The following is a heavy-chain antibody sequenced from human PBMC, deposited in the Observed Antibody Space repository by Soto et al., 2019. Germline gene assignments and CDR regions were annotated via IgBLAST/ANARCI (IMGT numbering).Heavy chain of an antibody. D-gene: IGHD3-22*01. J-gene: IGHJ6*02. CDR2: IIPIFGTA. CDR3: AKSDRIVVVIRHSTIGEVDV. V-gene: IGHV1-69*13. Sequence: SVKVSCKASGGTFSSYAISWVRQAPGQGLEWMGGIIPIFGTANYAQKFQGRVTITADESTSTAYMELSRLRSEETAVYYCAKSDRIVVVIRHSTIGEVDVWGQGTTVTVSS. CDR1: GGTFSSYA.